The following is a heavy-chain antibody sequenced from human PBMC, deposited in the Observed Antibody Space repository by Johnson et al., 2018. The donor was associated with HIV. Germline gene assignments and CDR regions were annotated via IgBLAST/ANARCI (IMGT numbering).Heavy chain of an antibody. CDR3: ATFGGGSFHAFDI. J-gene: IGHJ3*02. Sequence: VLLVESGGGLVQPGGSLRLSCAASGFTFSSYWMGWVRQAPGKGLEWVANIKQDGSEKYYVDSLKGRFTISRDNAKNSRYLQMNSLRAEDTAVYYCATFGGGSFHAFDIWGQGTMVTDSS. CDR2: IKQDGSEK. V-gene: IGHV3-7*05. CDR1: GFTFSSYW. D-gene: IGHD1-26*01.